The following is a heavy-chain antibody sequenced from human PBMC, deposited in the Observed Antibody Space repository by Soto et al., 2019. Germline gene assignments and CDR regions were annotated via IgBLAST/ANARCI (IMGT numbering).Heavy chain of an antibody. J-gene: IGHJ5*02. Sequence: PGGSLRLSCAASGFTFDDYGMNWVRQAPGKGLEWVSGINWNGGSICYADSVKGRFTISRDNTKNSLYLQMYSVIAEDTAFYYCARAPNYVWVDNLFAPWGQGTLVTVSS. CDR2: INWNGGSI. D-gene: IGHD3-16*01. CDR1: GFTFDDYG. V-gene: IGHV3-20*04. CDR3: ARAPNYVWVDNLFAP.